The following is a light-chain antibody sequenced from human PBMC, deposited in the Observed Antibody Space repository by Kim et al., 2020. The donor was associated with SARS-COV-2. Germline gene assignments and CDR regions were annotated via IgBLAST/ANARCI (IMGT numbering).Light chain of an antibody. J-gene: IGKJ2*01. CDR2: GAS. V-gene: IGKV1-39*01. CDR1: QSISTY. Sequence: DIQMTQSPSSLSASVGDRVTITCRASQSISTYLNWYQQKPGKAPKLLIYGASNLPSGVPSRFSGSGSGTDFTLIISTLQPEDFGTYYCQQGYSTFGQGTKLEI. CDR3: QQGYST.